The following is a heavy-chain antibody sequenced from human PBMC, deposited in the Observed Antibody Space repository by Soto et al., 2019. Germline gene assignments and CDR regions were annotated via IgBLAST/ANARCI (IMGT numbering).Heavy chain of an antibody. CDR1: GFTFSSYW. Sequence: HPGGSLRLSCAASGFTFSSYWMHWVRQAPGKGLVWVSRINSDGSSTSYADSVKGRFTISGDNAKNTLYLQMNSLRAEDTAVYYCASIFAKYYYYYMDVWGKGTTVTVSS. J-gene: IGHJ6*03. CDR2: INSDGSST. V-gene: IGHV3-74*01. CDR3: ASIFAKYYYYYMDV.